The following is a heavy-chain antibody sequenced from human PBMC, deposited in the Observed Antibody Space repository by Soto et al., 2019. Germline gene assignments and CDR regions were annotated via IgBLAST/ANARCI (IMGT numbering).Heavy chain of an antibody. CDR3: AKNGLDNSPSAIDS. D-gene: IGHD2-8*01. J-gene: IGHJ4*02. Sequence: GGSLRLSGAASGCTFRNNVLSWVRQAPGKGLDWVSGIKGSGGETYYGDSVKGRFTISRDNSKNMVFLQMNSLRAEDTALYYCAKNGLDNSPSAIDSWGPGTLVTVSS. V-gene: IGHV3-23*01. CDR1: GCTFRNNV. CDR2: IKGSGGET.